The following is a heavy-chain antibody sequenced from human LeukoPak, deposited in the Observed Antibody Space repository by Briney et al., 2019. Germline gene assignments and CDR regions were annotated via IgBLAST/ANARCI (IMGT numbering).Heavy chain of an antibody. J-gene: IGHJ4*02. D-gene: IGHD5-18*01. CDR3: ANLGHSD. CDR2: INVDASAK. CDR1: GFTLRRSW. V-gene: IGHV3-7*01. Sequence: GGSLRLSCAVSGFTLRRSWMSCVRQAPGKGLARVATINVDASAKYYVACVKGRFTLSRDAAQNRLYLPMKGLSVQDPPVYHCANLGHSDWGQGTPVTVSS.